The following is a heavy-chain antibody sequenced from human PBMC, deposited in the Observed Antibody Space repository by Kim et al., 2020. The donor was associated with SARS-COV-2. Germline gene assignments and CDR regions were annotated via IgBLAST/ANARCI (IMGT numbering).Heavy chain of an antibody. D-gene: IGHD2-15*01. CDR3: ARGRGVVVVAAYDY. V-gene: IGHV4-34*01. J-gene: IGHJ4*02. Sequence: NPSLKRRVTISVDTSKNQFSLKLSSVTAADTAVYYCARGRGVVVVAAYDYWGQGTLVTVSS.